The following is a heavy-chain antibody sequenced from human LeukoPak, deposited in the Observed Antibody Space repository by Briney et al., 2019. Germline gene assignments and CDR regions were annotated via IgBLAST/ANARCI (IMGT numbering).Heavy chain of an antibody. CDR1: GFTFSSYW. D-gene: IGHD5-24*01. J-gene: IGHJ4*02. CDR3: ARDGVEMATIVFFDY. CDR2: IKQDGSEK. V-gene: IGHV3-7*01. Sequence: SGGSLRLSCAASGFTFSSYWMSWVRQAPGKGLEWVANIKQDGSEKYYVDSVKGRFTISRDNAKNSLYLQMNSLRAEDTAVYYCARDGVEMATIVFFDYWGQGTLATVSS.